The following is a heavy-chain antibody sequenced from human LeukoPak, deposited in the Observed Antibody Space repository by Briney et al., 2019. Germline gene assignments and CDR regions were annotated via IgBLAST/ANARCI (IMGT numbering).Heavy chain of an antibody. V-gene: IGHV1-46*01. J-gene: IGHJ1*01. D-gene: IGHD4-17*01. CDR2: INPSDDTT. CDR3: ARDGGSYGDCPH. Sequence: ASVKVSCKASGYTFTSNHIHWVRQAPGQGLEWMGIINPSDDTTTYAQKFRGRVTMTRDTSTSTVYMDLSSLRSEDTAVYYCARDGGSYGDCPHWGQGTLVTVSS. CDR1: GYTFTSNH.